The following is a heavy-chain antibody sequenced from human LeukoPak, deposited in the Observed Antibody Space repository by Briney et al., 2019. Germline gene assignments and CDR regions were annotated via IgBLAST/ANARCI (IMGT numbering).Heavy chain of an antibody. J-gene: IGHJ4*02. D-gene: IGHD1-26*01. CDR2: TSYGGNT. V-gene: IGHV4-39*02. CDR1: GGSITSSTYY. CDR3: AREPYPTYYEFDY. Sequence: SETLSLTCTVSGGSITSSTYYWGWIRQPPGKGLEWIGSTSYGGNTYYNPSLKSRLTISVDSSKNQFSLKVTSVTATDTAVYYCAREPYPTYYEFDYWGQGTLVTVSS.